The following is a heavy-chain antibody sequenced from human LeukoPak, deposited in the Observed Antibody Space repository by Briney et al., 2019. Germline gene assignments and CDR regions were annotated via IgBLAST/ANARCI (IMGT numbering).Heavy chain of an antibody. CDR1: GFTFRSYA. Sequence: PGGSLRLSCPASGFTFRSYAMSWVRQAPGKRLEWVSAISSSSTNTYYADSVKGRFTISRDNSKNTLYLQMNSLRAEDTAVYYCARGNGDEEGWFDPWGQGTLVTVSS. J-gene: IGHJ5*02. V-gene: IGHV3-23*01. CDR3: ARGNGDEEGWFDP. CDR2: ISSSSTNT. D-gene: IGHD4-17*01.